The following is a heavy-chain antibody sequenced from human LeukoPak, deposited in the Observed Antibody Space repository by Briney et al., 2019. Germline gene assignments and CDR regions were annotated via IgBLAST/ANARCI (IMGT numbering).Heavy chain of an antibody. CDR1: GGTFSRYG. J-gene: IGHJ4*02. CDR3: ARDPNSSSWYLGGYFDY. CDR2: IVPLFGTP. D-gene: IGHD6-13*01. Sequence: SVKVSCKASGGTFSRYGISWVGQARGQGLEWMGGIVPLFGTPNYAQRFQGRVTITADDSTSTVYMELSSLRSEDTAVYYCARDPNSSSWYLGGYFDYWGQGTLVTVSS. V-gene: IGHV1-69*13.